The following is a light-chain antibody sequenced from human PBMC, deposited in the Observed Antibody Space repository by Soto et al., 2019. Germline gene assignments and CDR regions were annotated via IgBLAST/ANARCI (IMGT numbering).Light chain of an antibody. CDR2: SHN. CDR1: SSNIGSNT. J-gene: IGLJ2*01. Sequence: QSVLTQPPSASGTLGQRVTISCSGSSSNIGSNTVNCYQPLPGTAPKLLICSHNQRPSGVPDRFSGSQSGTSDSLAISGLQSEDEADCYCAACNDSLNAHVVFGGGTKLTVL. V-gene: IGLV1-44*01. CDR3: AACNDSLNAHVV.